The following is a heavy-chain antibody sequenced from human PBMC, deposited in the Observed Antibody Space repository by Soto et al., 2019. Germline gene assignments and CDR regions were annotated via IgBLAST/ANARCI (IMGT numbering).Heavy chain of an antibody. Sequence: QVQLQESGPGLVKPSETLSLTCTVSGGSISTYFWGWIRQPPGKGLEWIGYIYYDGGTKSNPSLKSRVTISVDTSKNQFSLKLSSVTAADTAVYYCARDSGTDHYYYMDVWGKGTTVTVSS. J-gene: IGHJ6*03. CDR2: IYYDGGT. CDR3: ARDSGTDHYYYMDV. CDR1: GGSISTYF. D-gene: IGHD3-10*01. V-gene: IGHV4-59*01.